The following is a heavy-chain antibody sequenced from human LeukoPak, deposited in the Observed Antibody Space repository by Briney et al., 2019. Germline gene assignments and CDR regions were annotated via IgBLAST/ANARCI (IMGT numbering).Heavy chain of an antibody. J-gene: IGHJ5*02. D-gene: IGHD3-10*01. CDR2: MNPNSGNT. Sequence: ASVKVSCKASGYTFTSYDINWVRQATGQGLEWMGWMNPNSGNTGYAQKFQGRVTMTRNTSISTAYMELSNLRSEDTAVYFCATRITLVRGGSWFDPWGQGTLVTVSS. CDR1: GYTFTSYD. V-gene: IGHV1-8*01. CDR3: ATRITLVRGGSWFDP.